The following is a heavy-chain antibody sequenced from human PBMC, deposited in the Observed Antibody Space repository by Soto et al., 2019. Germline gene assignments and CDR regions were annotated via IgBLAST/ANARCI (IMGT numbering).Heavy chain of an antibody. CDR3: ARGRLRYFDWLLS. CDR1: GGSISSGDYY. V-gene: IGHV4-30-4*01. Sequence: SETLSLTCSVSGGSISSGDYYWSWIRQPPGKGLEWIGYIYYSGSTYYNPSLKSRVTISVDTSKNQFSLKLSSVTAADTAVYYCARGRLRYFDWLLSWGQGTLVTVSS. CDR2: IYYSGST. J-gene: IGHJ4*02. D-gene: IGHD3-9*01.